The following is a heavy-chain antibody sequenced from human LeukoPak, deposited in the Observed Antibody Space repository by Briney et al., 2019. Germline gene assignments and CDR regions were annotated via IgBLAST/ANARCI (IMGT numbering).Heavy chain of an antibody. D-gene: IGHD3-22*01. CDR3: ARIYYYDSSGYYFDY. Sequence: SETLSLTCTVSGGSISSYYWSWIRQLPGKGLEWIGYIYYSGSTNYNPSLKSRVTISVDTSKNQFSLKLSSVTAADTAVYYCARIYYYDSSGYYFDYWGQGTLVTVSS. V-gene: IGHV4-59*08. CDR2: IYYSGST. CDR1: GGSISSYY. J-gene: IGHJ4*02.